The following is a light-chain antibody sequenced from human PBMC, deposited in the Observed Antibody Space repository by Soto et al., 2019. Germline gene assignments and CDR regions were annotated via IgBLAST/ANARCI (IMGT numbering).Light chain of an antibody. J-gene: IGKJ1*01. CDR2: KAS. Sequence: DIQMTQSPSTLSASVGDRVTITCRASQSISSWLAWYQQKPGKAPNLLIYKASSLESGVPSRFSGSGSGTEFTLTISSLQPDDFATYYCQQYNTCSTFGQGTKVDIK. CDR1: QSISSW. V-gene: IGKV1-5*03. CDR3: QQYNTCST.